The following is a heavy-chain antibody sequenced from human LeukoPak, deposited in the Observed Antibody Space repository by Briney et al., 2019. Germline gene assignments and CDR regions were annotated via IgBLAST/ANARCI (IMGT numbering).Heavy chain of an antibody. V-gene: IGHV4-34*01. J-gene: IGHJ6*04. CDR1: GGSFSGYY. CDR3: ARRPLGYCSSTSCYWKIYYYGMDV. Sequence: PSETLSLTCAVYGGSFSGYYWSWIRQPPGKGLGWIGEINHSGSTDYNPSLKSRVTISVDTSKNQSSLKLSSVTAADTAVYYCARRPLGYCSSTSCYWKIYYYGMDVWGKGTTVTVSS. CDR2: INHSGST. D-gene: IGHD2-2*01.